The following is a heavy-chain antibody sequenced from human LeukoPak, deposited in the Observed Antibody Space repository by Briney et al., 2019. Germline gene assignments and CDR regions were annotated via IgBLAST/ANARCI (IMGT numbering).Heavy chain of an antibody. CDR2: IYYSGST. Sequence: SETLSLTCTVSGDSISSNLYYWGWIRQPPGKGLQWIGNIYYSGSTHYTPSLQSRVTISMDTSNNQFSLKLSSVTTADTAVYYCARGGIAGGRGDAFDIWGQGTMVTVSS. D-gene: IGHD1-26*01. CDR3: ARGGIAGGRGDAFDI. V-gene: IGHV4-39*01. CDR1: GDSISSNLYY. J-gene: IGHJ3*02.